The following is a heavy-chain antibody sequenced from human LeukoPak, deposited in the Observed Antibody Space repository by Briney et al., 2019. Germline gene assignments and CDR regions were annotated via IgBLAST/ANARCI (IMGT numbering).Heavy chain of an antibody. CDR1: GGSISSSSYY. CDR2: IYYSGST. D-gene: IGHD3-3*01. CDR3: ARGSRDYDFWSGYSWVYYYYMDV. Sequence: SETLSLTCTVPGGSISSSSYYWGWIRQPPGKGLEWIGSIYYSGSTYYNPSLKSRVTISVDTSKNQFSLKLSSVTAADTAVYYCARGSRDYDFWSGYSWVYYYYMDVWGKGTTVTVSS. V-gene: IGHV4-39*07. J-gene: IGHJ6*03.